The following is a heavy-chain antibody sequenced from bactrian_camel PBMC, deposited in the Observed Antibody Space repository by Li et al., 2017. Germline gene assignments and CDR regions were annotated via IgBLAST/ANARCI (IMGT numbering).Heavy chain of an antibody. D-gene: IGHD2*01. CDR2: AATADRST. CDR3: AADSRWWVSLSSGGNCLPSDIGYNY. CDR1: GYISGDLC. J-gene: IGHJ4*01. Sequence: HVQLVESGGGSVQAGGSLRLRCVVSGYISGDLCMAWFRQAPGKEREGVVAAATADRSTFYVDPVKGRFTISVDNAANTLYLQMDSLKPEDTAMYYCAADSRWWVSLSSGGNCLPSDIGYNYWGQGTQVTVS. V-gene: IGHV3S1*01.